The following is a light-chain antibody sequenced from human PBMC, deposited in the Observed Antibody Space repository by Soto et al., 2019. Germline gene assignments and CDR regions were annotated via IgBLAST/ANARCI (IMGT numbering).Light chain of an antibody. CDR2: AAS. J-gene: IGKJ1*01. Sequence: DIQMTQSPSTLSASVGDRVTITCRASQSISRSLAWYQQKPGKAPKLLIYAASSLESGVPSRFSGSGSGTEFTLTISSLQPDDFATYYCQQYNSYWTFGQGTKV. CDR1: QSISRS. V-gene: IGKV1-5*01. CDR3: QQYNSYWT.